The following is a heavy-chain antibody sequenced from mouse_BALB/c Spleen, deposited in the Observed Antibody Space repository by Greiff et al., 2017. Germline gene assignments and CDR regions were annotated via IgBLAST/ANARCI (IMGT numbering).Heavy chain of an antibody. CDR1: GFSLTSYG. V-gene: IGHV2-2*02. D-gene: IGHD1-1*01. CDR2: IWSGGST. Sequence: VQLQQSGPGLVQPSQSLSITCTVSGFSLTSYGVHWVRQSPGKGLEWLGVIWSGGSTDYNAAFISRLSISKDNSKSQVFFKMNSLQANDTAIYYCARNYGSSYERDFDVWGAGTTVTVSS. CDR3: ARNYGSSYERDFDV. J-gene: IGHJ1*01.